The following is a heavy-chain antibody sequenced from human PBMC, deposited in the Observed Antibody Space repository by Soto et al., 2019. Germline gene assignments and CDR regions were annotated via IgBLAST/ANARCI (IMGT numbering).Heavy chain of an antibody. V-gene: IGHV4-59*01. CDR1: GGSISSYY. D-gene: IGHD6-19*01. CDR2: IYYSGST. Sequence: QVQLQESGPGLVKPSETLSLTCTVSGGSISSYYWSWIRQPPGKGLEWIGYIYYSGSTNYNPSLTSRVTIPVDTSKNQFSLKLSSVTAADTAVYYCASHSSGWDPYYFDYWGQGTLVTVSS. J-gene: IGHJ4*02. CDR3: ASHSSGWDPYYFDY.